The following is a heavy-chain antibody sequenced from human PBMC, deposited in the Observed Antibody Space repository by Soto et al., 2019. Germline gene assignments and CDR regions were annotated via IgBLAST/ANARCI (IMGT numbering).Heavy chain of an antibody. J-gene: IGHJ6*03. CDR1: GFTFDDYA. CDR3: AKDNIAIFGVVDHDYYYYYYMDV. V-gene: IGHV3-9*01. D-gene: IGHD3-3*01. Sequence: PGGSLRLSCAASGFTFDDYAMHWVRQAPGKGLEWVSGISWNSGSIGYADSVKGRFTISRDNAKNSLYLQMNSLRAEDTALYYCAKDNIAIFGVVDHDYYYYYYMDVWGKATTVTVSS. CDR2: ISWNSGSI.